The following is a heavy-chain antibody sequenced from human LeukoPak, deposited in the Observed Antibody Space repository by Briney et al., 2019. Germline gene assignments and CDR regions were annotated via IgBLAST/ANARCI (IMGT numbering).Heavy chain of an antibody. CDR3: AKGGPYYYYFYMDV. V-gene: IGHV3-23*01. Sequence: GGSLRLSCAASGFTFSSYGMSWVRQAPGEGLEWVSAISGGGGSTYYADSVKGQFTISRDNSRNTLDLQMNSLRAEDTAVYYCAKGGPYYYYFYMDVRGKGTTVTISS. CDR2: ISGGGGST. CDR1: GFTFSSYG. J-gene: IGHJ6*03.